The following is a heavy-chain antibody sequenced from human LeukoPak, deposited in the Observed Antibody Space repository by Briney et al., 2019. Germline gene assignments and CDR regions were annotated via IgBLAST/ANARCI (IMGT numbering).Heavy chain of an antibody. D-gene: IGHD3-10*01. V-gene: IGHV1-69*13. CDR3: ARGPYYGSGSYYLSGFDY. CDR2: IIPIFGTA. Sequence: SVKVSCKASGGTFSSYAISWVRQAPGQGLEWMGGIIPIFGTANYAQKFQGRVTITADESTSTAYMELSSLRSEDTAVYYCARGPYYGSGSYYLSGFDYWGQGTLVTVSS. J-gene: IGHJ4*02. CDR1: GGTFSSYA.